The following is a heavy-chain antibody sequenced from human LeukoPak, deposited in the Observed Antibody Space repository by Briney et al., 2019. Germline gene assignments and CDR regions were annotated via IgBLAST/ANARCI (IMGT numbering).Heavy chain of an antibody. Sequence: SETLPLTCSVSGVSLDEYYWYWIRQSAGKRLEWIGRIYSSGSTNYAPSLKSRVTMSIDTSKRHLSLKLSSVTAADTGFYYCARLNGDGFDIWGQGTKVTVSS. CDR3: ARLNGDGFDI. J-gene: IGHJ3*02. CDR1: GVSLDEYY. V-gene: IGHV4-4*07. D-gene: IGHD2-8*01. CDR2: IYSSGST.